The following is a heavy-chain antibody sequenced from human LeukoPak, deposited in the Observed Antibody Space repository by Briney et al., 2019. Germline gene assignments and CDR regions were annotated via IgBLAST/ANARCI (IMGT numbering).Heavy chain of an antibody. CDR3: ARSQGSSWYGIDS. V-gene: IGHV3-30*03. CDR2: ILYDGSNK. J-gene: IGHJ4*02. CDR1: GSTVSNYY. D-gene: IGHD6-13*01. Sequence: GGSLRLSCAVSGSTVSNYYMSWVRQAPGKGLDWVAVILYDGSNKDYADSVKGRFTISRDNSKNTLYLQMNSLRGEDTAMYYCARSQGSSWYGIDSWGQGTLVTVSS.